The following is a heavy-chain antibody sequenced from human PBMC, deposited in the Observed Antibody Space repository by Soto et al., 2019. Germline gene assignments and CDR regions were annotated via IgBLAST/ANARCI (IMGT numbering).Heavy chain of an antibody. J-gene: IGHJ4*02. CDR3: AKGSASARPYYFDY. D-gene: IGHD5-18*01. CDR1: GFTFSNYV. CDR2: ITGSSGST. Sequence: VQLLESGGGLVQPGGSLRLSCAASGFTFSNYVMNWVRQAPGKGLEWVSAITGSSGSTYHADSVEGRLTISRDNSRNTLYLQMNSLRAEDTAVYYCAKGSASARPYYFDYWGQGTLVTVSS. V-gene: IGHV3-23*01.